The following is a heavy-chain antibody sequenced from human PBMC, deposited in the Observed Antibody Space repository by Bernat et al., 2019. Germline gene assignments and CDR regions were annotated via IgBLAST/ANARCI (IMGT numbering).Heavy chain of an antibody. Sequence: EVKLVESGGGLVKPGESLRLSCAASGFAFSDAWLNWVRQAPGKGLEWVGLSKSRADGGTTDSAAHVRGRFTVSRDDSKNTLYLQMNSLKTEDTAVYYCITEMSGTFYSWGQGTLVTVSS. CDR2: SKSRADGGTT. CDR1: GFAFSDAW. D-gene: IGHD1-26*01. J-gene: IGHJ5*01. CDR3: ITEMSGTFYS. V-gene: IGHV3-15*07.